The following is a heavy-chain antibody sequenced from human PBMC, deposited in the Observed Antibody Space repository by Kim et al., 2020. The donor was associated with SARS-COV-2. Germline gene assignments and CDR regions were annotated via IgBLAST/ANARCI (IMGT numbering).Heavy chain of an antibody. D-gene: IGHD2-2*01. Sequence: SETLSLTCAVYGGSFSGYYWSWIRQPPGKGLEWIGEINHSGSTNYNPSPKSRVTITVDTSKNKFSLKLSSVTAADTAVYYCARDIVVVPAAADRYYYYGMDVWGQGTTVTVSS. CDR1: GGSFSGYY. CDR2: INHSGST. J-gene: IGHJ6*02. CDR3: ARDIVVVPAAADRYYYYGMDV. V-gene: IGHV4-34*01.